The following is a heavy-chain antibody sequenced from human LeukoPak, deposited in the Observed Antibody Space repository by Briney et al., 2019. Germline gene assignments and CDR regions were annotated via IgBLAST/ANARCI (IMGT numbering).Heavy chain of an antibody. D-gene: IGHD3-22*01. J-gene: IGHJ4*02. V-gene: IGHV3-11*01. Sequence: GGSLRRSCAASGFTFSDYYMSWIRQARGKGLERVSYISSSGSTIYYADSVKGRFTISRDNSKNTLYLQMNSLRAEDTAVYYCAKDSTYYDSSGYSLDYWGQGTLVTVSS. CDR1: GFTFSDYY. CDR3: AKDSTYYDSSGYSLDY. CDR2: ISSSGSTI.